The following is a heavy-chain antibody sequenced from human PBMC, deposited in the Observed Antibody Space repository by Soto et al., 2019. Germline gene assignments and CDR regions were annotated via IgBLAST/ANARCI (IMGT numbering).Heavy chain of an antibody. V-gene: IGHV5-51*01. CDR3: ARLPIYCSGGSCYSNWFDP. CDR2: IYPGDSDT. J-gene: IGHJ5*02. CDR1: GYSFTSYW. D-gene: IGHD2-15*01. Sequence: GESLKISCKGSGYSFTSYWIGWVRQMPGKGLEWMGIIYPGDSDTRYGPSFQGQVTISADKSISTAYLQWSSLKASDTAMYYCARLPIYCSGGSCYSNWFDPWGQGTLVTVSS.